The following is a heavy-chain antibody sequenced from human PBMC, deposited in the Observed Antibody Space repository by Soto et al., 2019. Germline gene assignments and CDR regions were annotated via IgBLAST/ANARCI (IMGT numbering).Heavy chain of an antibody. CDR3: ARVKRDLFGVGYYYYMDV. V-gene: IGHV1-18*04. CDR1: GDRFTDYY. Sequence: ASVKVSCKASGDRFTDYYMHWVRQAPGQGLEWMGWISAYNGNTNYAQKLQGRVTMTTDTSTSTAYMELRSLRSDDTAVYYCARVKRDLFGVGYYYYMDVWGKGTTVTVSS. CDR2: ISAYNGNT. D-gene: IGHD3-3*01. J-gene: IGHJ6*03.